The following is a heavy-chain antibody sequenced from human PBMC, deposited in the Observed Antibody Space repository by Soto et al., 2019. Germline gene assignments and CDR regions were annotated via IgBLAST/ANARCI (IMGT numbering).Heavy chain of an antibody. Sequence: ASVKVSCKASGYTFTSYAMHWVRQAPGQRLEWMGWINAGNGNTKYSQKFQGRVTITRDTSASTAYMELSSLRSEDTAVYYCARDQRELSHFDYWGQGTLVTVSS. CDR2: INAGNGNT. J-gene: IGHJ4*02. D-gene: IGHD1-26*01. CDR3: ARDQRELSHFDY. V-gene: IGHV1-3*01. CDR1: GYTFTSYA.